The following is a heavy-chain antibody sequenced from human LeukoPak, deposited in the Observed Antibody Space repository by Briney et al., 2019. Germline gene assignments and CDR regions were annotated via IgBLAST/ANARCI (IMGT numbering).Heavy chain of an antibody. V-gene: IGHV3-73*01. CDR1: GFTFSGSA. D-gene: IGHD3-22*01. Sequence: GGSLRLSCVVSGFTFSGSAVHWARQASGKGLEWVGRIRSKANNYATAYAASVKGRFTISRDDSKNMAYLQMNSLKTEDTAVYYCTGDNFDSSVKFDYWGQGTLVTVSS. J-gene: IGHJ4*02. CDR2: IRSKANNYAT. CDR3: TGDNFDSSVKFDY.